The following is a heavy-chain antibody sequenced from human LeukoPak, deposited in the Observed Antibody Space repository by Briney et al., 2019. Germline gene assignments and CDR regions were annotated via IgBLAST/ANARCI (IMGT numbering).Heavy chain of an antibody. D-gene: IGHD3-22*01. CDR1: GYTFTGYY. V-gene: IGHV1-2*02. CDR2: INPNSGGT. Sequence: ASVKVSCKASGYTFTGYYMHWVRQAPGQGLEWMGWINPNSGGTNYAQKFQGRVTMTRDTSISTAYMELSRLRSDDTAVYYCARALLPGGYLRAIDIWGQGTMVTVSS. CDR3: ARALLPGGYLRAIDI. J-gene: IGHJ3*02.